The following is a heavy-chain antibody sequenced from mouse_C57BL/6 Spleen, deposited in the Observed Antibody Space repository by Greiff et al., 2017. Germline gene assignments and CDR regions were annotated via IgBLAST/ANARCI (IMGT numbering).Heavy chain of an antibody. CDR3: ARTRLGYYDAMDY. V-gene: IGHV1-76*01. Sequence: QVQLKQSGAELVRPGASVKLSCKASGYTFTDYYINWVKQRPGQGLEWIARIYPGSGNTYYNEKFKGKATLTAEKSSSTAYMQLSSLTSEDSAVYFCARTRLGYYDAMDYWGQGTSVTVSS. CDR1: GYTFTDYY. D-gene: IGHD2-2*01. J-gene: IGHJ4*01. CDR2: IYPGSGNT.